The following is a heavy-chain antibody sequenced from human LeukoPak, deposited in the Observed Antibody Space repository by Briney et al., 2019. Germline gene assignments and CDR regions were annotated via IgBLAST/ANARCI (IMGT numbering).Heavy chain of an antibody. D-gene: IGHD2-2*01. CDR2: INPSGGST. Sequence: GASVKVSCKASGYTFTSYYMHWVRQAPGQGLEWMGIINPSGGSTSYAQKFQGRVTMTRDTSTSTVYMELSSLRSEDTAVYYCSSCSSTSCTDYWGQGTLVTASS. J-gene: IGHJ4*02. CDR3: SSCSSTSCTDY. V-gene: IGHV1-46*01. CDR1: GYTFTSYY.